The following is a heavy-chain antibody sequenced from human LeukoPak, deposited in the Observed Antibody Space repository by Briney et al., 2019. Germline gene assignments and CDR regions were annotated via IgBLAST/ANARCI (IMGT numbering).Heavy chain of an antibody. Sequence: SETLSLTCAVSGGSISSNSYYWGWIRQPPGKGLEWIGSIYYSGSTYYNPSLKSRVTISVDTSKNQFSLKLSSVTAADTAVYYCARDSGPYNWNYGDWFDPWGQGTLVTVSS. CDR1: GGSISSNSYY. V-gene: IGHV4-39*07. CDR2: IYYSGST. J-gene: IGHJ5*02. D-gene: IGHD1-7*01. CDR3: ARDSGPYNWNYGDWFDP.